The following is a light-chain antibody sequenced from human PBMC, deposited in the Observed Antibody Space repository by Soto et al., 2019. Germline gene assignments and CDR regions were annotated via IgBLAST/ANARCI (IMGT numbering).Light chain of an antibody. CDR1: QSVSNNY. V-gene: IGKV3-11*01. CDR2: DTS. J-gene: IGKJ5*01. CDR3: QQRTNWRIT. Sequence: EIVLTQSPGTLSLSPGERATLSCRASQSVSNNYLAWYQQKPGQAPRLLIYDTSNRATDIPPRFSGIGSGTDFTLTISSLEPEDFAVYYCQQRTNWRITFGQGTRLEIK.